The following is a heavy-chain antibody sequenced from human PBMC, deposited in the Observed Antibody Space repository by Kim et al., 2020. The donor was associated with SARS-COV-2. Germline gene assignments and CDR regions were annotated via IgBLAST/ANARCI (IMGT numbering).Heavy chain of an antibody. CDR2: INHSGST. Sequence: SETLSLTCAVYGGSFSGYYWSWIRQPPGKGLEWIGEINHSGSTNYNPSLKSRVTISVDTSKNQFSLKLSSVTAADTAVYYCARHYHSSSWYRDIWFDPWGQGTLVTVSS. CDR3: ARHYHSSSWYRDIWFDP. CDR1: GGSFSGYY. J-gene: IGHJ5*02. V-gene: IGHV4-34*01. D-gene: IGHD6-13*01.